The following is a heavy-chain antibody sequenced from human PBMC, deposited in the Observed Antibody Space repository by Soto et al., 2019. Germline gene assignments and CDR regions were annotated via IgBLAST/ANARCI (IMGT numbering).Heavy chain of an antibody. CDR1: GFTFDDYA. Sequence: EVQLVESGGGLVQPGRSLRLSCAASGFTFDDYAMHWVRQAPGKGLEWVSGISWNSGSIGYADSVKGRFTISRDNAKNSLYLQMNSLRAEDTALYSCAKSMDLWFGGGFDYWGQGTLVTVSS. CDR3: AKSMDLWFGGGFDY. D-gene: IGHD3-10*01. V-gene: IGHV3-9*01. CDR2: ISWNSGSI. J-gene: IGHJ4*02.